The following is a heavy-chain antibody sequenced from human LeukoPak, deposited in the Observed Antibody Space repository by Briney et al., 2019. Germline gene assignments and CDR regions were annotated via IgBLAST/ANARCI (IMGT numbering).Heavy chain of an antibody. J-gene: IGHJ4*02. Sequence: SETLSLTCTVSGGSISSDRFYWTWVRQPAGKGLEWIGRIKSSNTNYNPSLKSRVSISLDTSTNQFSLKLSPLTAADTAVYYCARVPDWTYVPDYWGQGTLVTVSS. CDR2: IKSSNT. CDR1: GGSISSDRFY. V-gene: IGHV4-61*02. D-gene: IGHD3-16*01. CDR3: ARVPDWTYVPDY.